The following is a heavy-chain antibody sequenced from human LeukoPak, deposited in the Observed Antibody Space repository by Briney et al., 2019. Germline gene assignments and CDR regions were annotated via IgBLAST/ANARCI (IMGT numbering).Heavy chain of an antibody. CDR1: GGTFSSYA. CDR3: AREVAVEGVGIPPDNWFDP. V-gene: IGHV1-69*13. J-gene: IGHJ5*02. Sequence: SVKVSCKASGGTFSSYAISWVRQAPGQGLEWMGGIIPIFGTANYAQKFQGRVTITADESTSTAYMELSSLRSEDTAVYYCAREVAVEGVGIPPDNWFDPWSQGTLVTVSS. D-gene: IGHD6-19*01. CDR2: IIPIFGTA.